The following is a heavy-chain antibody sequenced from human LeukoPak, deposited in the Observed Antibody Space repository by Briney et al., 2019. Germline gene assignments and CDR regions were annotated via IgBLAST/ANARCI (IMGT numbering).Heavy chain of an antibody. J-gene: IGHJ4*02. D-gene: IGHD3-3*01. CDR2: ISGSGGST. CDR1: GFTFSSYA. CDR3: AKGLTGFGELDY. V-gene: IGHV3-23*01. Sequence: AGGSLRLSCAASGFTFSSYAMSWVRQAPGKGLEWVSAISGSGGSTYYADSVKGRFTISRDNSKNTLYLQMNSLRAEDTAVYYCAKGLTGFGELDYWGQGTLVTVSS.